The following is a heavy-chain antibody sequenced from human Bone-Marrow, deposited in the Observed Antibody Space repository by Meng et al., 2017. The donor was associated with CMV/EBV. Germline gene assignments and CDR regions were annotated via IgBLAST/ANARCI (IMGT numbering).Heavy chain of an antibody. CDR2: IYFSGST. Sequence: SETLSLTCTVSGGSISSSSYYWGWIRQPPGKGLEWIGNIYFSGSTYYNPSLKSRVTISVDTSKNQFSLKLSSVTAADTAVYYCARVDYGGNWEFDYWGQGTLVTVSS. D-gene: IGHD4-23*01. CDR3: ARVDYGGNWEFDY. V-gene: IGHV4-39*01. J-gene: IGHJ4*02. CDR1: GGSISSSSYY.